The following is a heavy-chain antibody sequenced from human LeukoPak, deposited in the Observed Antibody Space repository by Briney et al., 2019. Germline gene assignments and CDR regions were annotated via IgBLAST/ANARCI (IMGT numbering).Heavy chain of an antibody. CDR1: GFTFSKYW. CDR3: ARFAVRPDCSGGSCGFDS. CDR2: ISTDGTST. J-gene: IGHJ4*02. D-gene: IGHD2-15*01. Sequence: PGGSLRLSCSASGFTFSKYWMHWVRQAPGKGLVWFSRISTDGTSTTYSDSVKGRFTVSRDNAKNTLYLQMNSLRAEDTAVYFCARFAVRPDCSGGSCGFDSWGQGTLVTVSS. V-gene: IGHV3-74*01.